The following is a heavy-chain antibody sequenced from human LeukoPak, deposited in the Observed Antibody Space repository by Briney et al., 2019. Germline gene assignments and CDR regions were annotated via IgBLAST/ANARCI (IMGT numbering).Heavy chain of an antibody. V-gene: IGHV4-34*01. J-gene: IGHJ4*02. Sequence: SETLSLTCAVYGGSFSGYYWTWIRQPPGKGLEWIGEINHSGSTNYNPSLKSRVTISVDTSKNQFSLKLSSVTAADTAVYYCARELGGQLVHDYWGQGTLVTVSS. D-gene: IGHD6-6*01. CDR3: ARELGGQLVHDY. CDR1: GGSFSGYY. CDR2: INHSGST.